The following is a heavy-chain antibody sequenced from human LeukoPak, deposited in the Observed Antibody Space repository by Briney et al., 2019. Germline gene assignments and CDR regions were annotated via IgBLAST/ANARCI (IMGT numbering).Heavy chain of an antibody. J-gene: IGHJ4*02. D-gene: IGHD3-16*01. Sequence: SETLSITCTVSGGSISSYYWSWIRQPPGKGLGWIGYIYYRGSTNDNPSLKSRVTVSVDTSKNQFSLKLSSVTAADTAVYYCASGGISSFDYWGQGTLVTVSS. V-gene: IGHV4-59*01. CDR1: GGSISSYY. CDR2: IYYRGST. CDR3: ASGGISSFDY.